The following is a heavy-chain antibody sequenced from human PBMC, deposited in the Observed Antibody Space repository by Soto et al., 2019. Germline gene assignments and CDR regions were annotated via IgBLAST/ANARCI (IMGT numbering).Heavy chain of an antibody. V-gene: IGHV3-11*01. Sequence: GGSLRLSCAASGFTLSDYYMSWIRQAPGKGLEWISYISSSGRTIYYADSAKGRFTISRDNAKNSLYLQLNSLRAEDTAVYYCARNSQNFEPWGQGVLVTVSS. J-gene: IGHJ5*02. D-gene: IGHD3-9*01. CDR3: ARNSQNFEP. CDR2: ISSSGRTI. CDR1: GFTLSDYY.